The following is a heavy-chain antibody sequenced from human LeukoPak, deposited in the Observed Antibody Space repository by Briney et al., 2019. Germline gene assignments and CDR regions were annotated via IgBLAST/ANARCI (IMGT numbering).Heavy chain of an antibody. CDR3: ARDSEMATMVDP. Sequence: ASVKVSCKASGCTFTSYYMHWVRQAPGQGLEWMGIINPSGGSTSYAQKFQGRVTMTRDMSTSTVYMELSSLRSEDTAVYYCARDSEMATMVDPWGQGTLVTVSS. V-gene: IGHV1-46*01. CDR1: GCTFTSYY. J-gene: IGHJ5*02. D-gene: IGHD5-24*01. CDR2: INPSGGST.